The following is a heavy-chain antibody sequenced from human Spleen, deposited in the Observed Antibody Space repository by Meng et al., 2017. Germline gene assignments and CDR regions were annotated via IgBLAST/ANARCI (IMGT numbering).Heavy chain of an antibody. Sequence: QGQVVQARAEVKKPGGTVKVSCKVSDYTLTTDGFSWVRQAPGQGLQWMGWINIYNGITNYGRNFQGRVTLTTDTSTSTGYMELRSLTSDDTAVYYCATRGNPYLDRWGQGTLVTVSS. J-gene: IGHJ4*02. CDR1: DYTLTTDG. CDR2: INIYNGIT. V-gene: IGHV1-18*04. CDR3: ATRGNPYLDR.